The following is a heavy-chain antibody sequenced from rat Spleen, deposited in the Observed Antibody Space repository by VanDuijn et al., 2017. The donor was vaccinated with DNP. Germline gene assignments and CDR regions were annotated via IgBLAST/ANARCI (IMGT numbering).Heavy chain of an antibody. CDR1: GFSFSDYY. J-gene: IGHJ2*01. V-gene: IGHV5-22*01. Sequence: EVQLVESGGGLVQPGRSLKLSCAASGFSFSDYYMAWVRQAPTKGLEWVAYISYDGGRTYYGDSVKGRFTISRDNAKSILYLQMNSLRSDDMATYYCARHVLPLRVWDYWGQGVMVTVSS. CDR2: ISYDGGRT. D-gene: IGHD4-1*01. CDR3: ARHVLPLRVWDY.